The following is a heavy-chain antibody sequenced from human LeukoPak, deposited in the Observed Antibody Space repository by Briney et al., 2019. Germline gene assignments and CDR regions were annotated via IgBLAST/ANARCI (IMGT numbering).Heavy chain of an antibody. J-gene: IGHJ4*02. CDR2: IYYSRST. V-gene: IGHV4-59*08. D-gene: IGHD3-16*01. Sequence: PSETLSLTCTVSGGSISSYYWSWIRQPPGKGLEWIGYIYYSRSTNYNPSLKSRVTISVDTSKNQFSLKLSSVTAADTAVYYCARHYDYVWGSYYFDYWGQGTLVTVSS. CDR1: GGSISSYY. CDR3: ARHYDYVWGSYYFDY.